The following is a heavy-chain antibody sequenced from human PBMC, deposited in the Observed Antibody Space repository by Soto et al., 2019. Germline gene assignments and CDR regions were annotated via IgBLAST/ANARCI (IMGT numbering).Heavy chain of an antibody. Sequence: XSVKVSCKASVYTFTSYGISWVRQAPGQGLEWMGWISAYNGNTNYAQKLQGRVTMTTDTSTSTAYMELRSLRSDDTAVYYCARQQPTYNWFDPWGQGTLVTVSS. V-gene: IGHV1-18*04. CDR3: ARQQPTYNWFDP. D-gene: IGHD6-13*01. CDR1: VYTFTSYG. CDR2: ISAYNGNT. J-gene: IGHJ5*02.